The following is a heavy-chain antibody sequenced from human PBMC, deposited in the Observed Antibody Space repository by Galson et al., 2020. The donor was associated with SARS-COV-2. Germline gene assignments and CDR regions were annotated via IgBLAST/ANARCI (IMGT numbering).Heavy chain of an antibody. V-gene: IGHV1-8*01. J-gene: IGHJ4*02. D-gene: IGHD5-12*01. CDR2: MNPNSGNT. CDR3: ARGLSGYDPADY. Sequence: ASVKVSCKASGYTFTSYDINWVRQATGQGLEWMGWMNPNSGNTGYAQKFQGRVTMTRNTSISTAYMELSSLRSEDTAVYYCARGLSGYDPADYWGQGTLVTVSS. CDR1: GYTFTSYD.